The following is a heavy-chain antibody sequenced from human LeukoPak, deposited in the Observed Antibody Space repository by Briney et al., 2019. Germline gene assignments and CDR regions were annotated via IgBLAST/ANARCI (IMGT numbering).Heavy chain of an antibody. CDR3: VRDPQFGYDIVYYYYGMDV. D-gene: IGHD3-9*01. CDR2: ISAYNGNT. CDR1: GYTFTSYG. V-gene: IGHV1-18*01. J-gene: IGHJ6*04. Sequence: GASVKVSCKASGYTFTSYGISWVRQAPGQGLEWMGWISAYNGNTNYPQKLQGRVTMTTDTSTSTAYMELRSLRSDDTAVYYCVRDPQFGYDIVYYYYGMDVWGKGTTVTVSS.